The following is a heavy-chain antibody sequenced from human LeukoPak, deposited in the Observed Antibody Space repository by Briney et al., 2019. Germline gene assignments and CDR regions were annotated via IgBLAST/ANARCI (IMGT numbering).Heavy chain of an antibody. D-gene: IGHD2-2*01. J-gene: IGHJ4*02. CDR2: IIPIFGTA. CDR3: ARDCSSTSCYTPPV. CDR1: GYTFTSYA. Sequence: ASVKVSCKASGYTFTSYAISWVRQAPGQGLEWMGGIIPIFGTANYAQKFQGRVTITADESTSTAYMELSSLRSEDTAVYYCARDCSSTSCYTPPVWGQGTLVTVSS. V-gene: IGHV1-69*13.